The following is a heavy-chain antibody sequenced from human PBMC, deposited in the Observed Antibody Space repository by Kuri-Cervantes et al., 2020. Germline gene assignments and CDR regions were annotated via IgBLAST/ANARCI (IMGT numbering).Heavy chain of an antibody. Sequence: GGSLRLSCAASGFTFSSYAMHWVRQAPGKGLEWVAVISYDGSNKYYADSVKGRFTISRDNSKNTLYLQMNSLRAGDTAVYYCAKDNIRYYDILTGLVYWGQGTLVTVSS. D-gene: IGHD3-9*01. J-gene: IGHJ4*02. CDR1: GFTFSSYA. V-gene: IGHV3-30*01. CDR2: ISYDGSNK. CDR3: AKDNIRYYDILTGLVY.